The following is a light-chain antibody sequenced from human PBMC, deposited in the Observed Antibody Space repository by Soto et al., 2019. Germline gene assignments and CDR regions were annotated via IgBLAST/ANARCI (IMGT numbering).Light chain of an antibody. CDR1: QSVSSSY. J-gene: IGKJ1*01. V-gene: IGKV3-20*01. Sequence: IVLTQSPGTLSLSPGERATLSCRASQSVSSSYLAWYQQKPGQAPRLLIYGASSRATGIPDRFSGSGSGTDFTLTISRVEPEDFAVYYCQQYDSSPVTFGQGTKVEIK. CDR2: GAS. CDR3: QQYDSSPVT.